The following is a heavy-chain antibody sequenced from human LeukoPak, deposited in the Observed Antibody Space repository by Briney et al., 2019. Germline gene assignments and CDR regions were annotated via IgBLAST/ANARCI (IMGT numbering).Heavy chain of an antibody. CDR3: ARDRLGYCSGGSCLGWFDP. Sequence: PSETLSLTCAVYGGSFSGYYWSWIRQPPGKGLEWIGEINHSGGINYNPSLKSRVTISVDTSKNQFSLKLSSVTAADTAVYYCARDRLGYCSGGSCLGWFDPWGQGTLVTVSS. V-gene: IGHV4-34*01. J-gene: IGHJ5*02. CDR1: GGSFSGYY. CDR2: INHSGGI. D-gene: IGHD2-15*01.